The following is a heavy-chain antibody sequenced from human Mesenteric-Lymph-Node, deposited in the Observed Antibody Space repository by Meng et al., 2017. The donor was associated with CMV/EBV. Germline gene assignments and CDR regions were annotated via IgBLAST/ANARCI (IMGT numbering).Heavy chain of an antibody. V-gene: IGHV1-69*10. CDR1: GGTFSSYA. CDR3: AKSPSPANHYYYYGMDV. Sequence: SVKVSCKASGGTFSSYAISWVRQAPGQGLEWMGGVIPILGIANYAQKFQGRVTITTDESTSTAYMELSSLRSEDTAVYYCAKSPSPANHYYYYGMDVWGQGTTVTVSS. CDR2: VIPILGIA. D-gene: IGHD6-6*01. J-gene: IGHJ6*02.